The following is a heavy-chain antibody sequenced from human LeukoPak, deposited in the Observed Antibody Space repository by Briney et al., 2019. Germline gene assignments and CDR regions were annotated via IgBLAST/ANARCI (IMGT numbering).Heavy chain of an antibody. CDR3: ARDEWMTTVTTRTATDPLLDY. J-gene: IGHJ4*02. Sequence: GGSLRLSCAASGFTFSSYWMHWVRQAPGKGLEWVAVISYGGSNKYYADSVKGRLTISRDNSKNTLYLQMNSLRAEDTAVYYCARDEWMTTVTTRTATDPLLDYWGQGTLVTVSS. CDR2: ISYGGSNK. CDR1: GFTFSSYW. D-gene: IGHD4-17*01. V-gene: IGHV3-30*03.